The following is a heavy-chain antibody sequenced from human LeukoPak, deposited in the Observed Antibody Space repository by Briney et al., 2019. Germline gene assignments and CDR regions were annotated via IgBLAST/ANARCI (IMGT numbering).Heavy chain of an antibody. CDR2: ISGSGGST. CDR3: AEDRSHLYAFDI. V-gene: IGHV3-23*01. CDR1: GFTVSTYE. J-gene: IGHJ3*02. Sequence: GGSLRLSCAASGFTVSTYEMNWVRQAPGKGLEWASGISGSGGSTYYADSVKGRFTISRDNSKNTLYLQMNSLRAEDTAVYYCAEDRSHLYAFDIWGQGTMVTVSS.